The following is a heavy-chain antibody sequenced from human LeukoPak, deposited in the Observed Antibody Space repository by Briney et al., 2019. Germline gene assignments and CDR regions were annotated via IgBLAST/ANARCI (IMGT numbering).Heavy chain of an antibody. Sequence: PGGSLRLSCAASGFTFSSYAMSWVRQAPGKGLEWVSAISGSGGGTYYADSVKGRFTISRDNSKNTLYLQMNSLRAEDTAVYYCAKLTTYRIAAAGTGFDPWGQGTLVTVSS. CDR2: ISGSGGGT. D-gene: IGHD6-13*01. V-gene: IGHV3-23*01. J-gene: IGHJ5*02. CDR1: GFTFSSYA. CDR3: AKLTTYRIAAAGTGFDP.